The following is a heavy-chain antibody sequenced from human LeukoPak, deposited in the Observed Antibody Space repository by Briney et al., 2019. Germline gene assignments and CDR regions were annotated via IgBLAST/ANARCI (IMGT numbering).Heavy chain of an antibody. D-gene: IGHD1-26*01. V-gene: IGHV4-34*01. CDR1: GGSFSGYY. J-gene: IGHJ4*02. CDR3: ARGAVVGATLTPFDY. Sequence: SETLSLTCAVYGGSFSGYYWSWIRQPPGKGLEWIGEINHSGSTNYNPSLKSRVTISVDTSKNQSSLKLSSVTAAATAVYYCARGAVVGATLTPFDYWGQGTLVTVSS. CDR2: INHSGST.